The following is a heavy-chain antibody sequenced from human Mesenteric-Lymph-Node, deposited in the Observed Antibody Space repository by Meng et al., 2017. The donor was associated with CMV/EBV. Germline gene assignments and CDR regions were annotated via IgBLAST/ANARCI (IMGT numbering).Heavy chain of an antibody. V-gene: IGHV3-11*01. Sequence: LFCAGSGFTFSDFYMTWIRQAPGKGLEWVSYISDSGHVRSYADSVKGRFTISRDNAENSLYLQMNSLRDEDTAVYYCARETGEPGYWGQGTLVTVSS. CDR1: GFTFSDFY. D-gene: IGHD3-10*01. CDR2: ISDSGHVR. CDR3: ARETGEPGY. J-gene: IGHJ4*02.